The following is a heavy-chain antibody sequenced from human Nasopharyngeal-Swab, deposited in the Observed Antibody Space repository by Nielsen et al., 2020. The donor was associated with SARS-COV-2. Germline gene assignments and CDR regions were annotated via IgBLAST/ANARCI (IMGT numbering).Heavy chain of an antibody. CDR3: ARIEDCSSTSCYDYFDY. J-gene: IGHJ4*02. V-gene: IGHV4-34*01. D-gene: IGHD2-2*01. Sequence: WIRQPAGQGLEWIGEINHSGSTNYNPSLKSRVTISVDTSKNQFSLKLSSVTAADTAVYYCARIEDCSSTSCYDYFDYWGQGTLVTVSS. CDR2: INHSGST.